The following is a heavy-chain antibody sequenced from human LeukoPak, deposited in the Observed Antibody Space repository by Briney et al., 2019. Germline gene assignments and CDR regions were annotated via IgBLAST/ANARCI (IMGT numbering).Heavy chain of an antibody. D-gene: IGHD5-18*01. CDR3: ARGTKTVGYSYGLASYYYYMDV. Sequence: GGSLRLSCAASGFTVSSNYMSWVRQAPGKGLEWVSVIYSGGSTYYADSVKGRFTISRDNSKNTLYLQMNSLGAEDTAVYYCARGTKTVGYSYGLASYYYYMDVWGKGTTVTISS. V-gene: IGHV3-66*01. CDR1: GFTVSSNY. J-gene: IGHJ6*03. CDR2: IYSGGST.